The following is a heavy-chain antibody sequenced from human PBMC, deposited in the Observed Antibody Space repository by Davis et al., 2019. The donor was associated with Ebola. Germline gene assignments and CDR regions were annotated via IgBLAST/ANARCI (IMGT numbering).Heavy chain of an antibody. D-gene: IGHD4-17*01. CDR2: INPNSGGT. CDR1: GYTFTGYY. Sequence: ASVKVSCKASGYTFTGYYMHWVRQAPGQGLEWMGWINPNSGGTNYAQKFQGRVTITRDTSASTAYMELSSLRSEDTAVYYCARDGNVMTTANWFDPWGQGTLVTVSS. J-gene: IGHJ5*02. V-gene: IGHV1-2*02. CDR3: ARDGNVMTTANWFDP.